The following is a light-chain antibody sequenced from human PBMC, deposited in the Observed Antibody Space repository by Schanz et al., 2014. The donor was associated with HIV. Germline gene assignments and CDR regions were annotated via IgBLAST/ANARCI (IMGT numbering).Light chain of an antibody. Sequence: EIVLTQSPGTLSLSPGERATLSCRASQSISSNSLAWSQQKPGQAPRLLIYGASSRATGIPDRFSGSGSGTDFTLTINRLEPEDFAVYYCQQYGSSPLLTFGGGTKVEIK. CDR2: GAS. V-gene: IGKV3-20*01. J-gene: IGKJ4*01. CDR1: QSISSNS. CDR3: QQYGSSPLLT.